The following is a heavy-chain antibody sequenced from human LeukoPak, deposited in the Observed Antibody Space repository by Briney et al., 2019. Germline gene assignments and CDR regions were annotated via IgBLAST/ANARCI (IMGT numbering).Heavy chain of an antibody. CDR1: GFTFSSYG. CDR3: AKIGTRIVGATFYFDY. CDR2: ISYDGSNK. V-gene: IGHV3-30*18. Sequence: PGGSLRLSCAAPGFTFSSYGMHWVRQAPGKGLEWVAVISYDGSNKYYADSVKGRFTISRDNSENTLYLQMNSLRAEDTAVYYCAKIGTRIVGATFYFDYWGQRTLVTLSS. D-gene: IGHD1-26*01. J-gene: IGHJ4*02.